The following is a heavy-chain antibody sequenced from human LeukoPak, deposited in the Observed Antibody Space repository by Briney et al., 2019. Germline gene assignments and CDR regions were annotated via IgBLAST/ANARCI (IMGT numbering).Heavy chain of an antibody. Sequence: PGGSLRLSCAASGFTFSSYRMNWVRQAPGKGLEWVSYISSSSTIYYADSVKGRFTISRDNAKNSLYLQMNSLRAEDTAVYYCARSSRELGGYAPWGLMPPFDYWGQGTLVTVSS. CDR2: ISSSSTI. V-gene: IGHV3-48*01. CDR3: ARSSRELGGYAPWGLMPPFDY. D-gene: IGHD1-7*01. J-gene: IGHJ4*02. CDR1: GFTFSSYR.